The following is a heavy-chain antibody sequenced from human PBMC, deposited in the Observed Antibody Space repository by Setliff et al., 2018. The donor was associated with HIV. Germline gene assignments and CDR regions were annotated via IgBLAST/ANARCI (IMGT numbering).Heavy chain of an antibody. Sequence: ASVKVSCKASGYTFIDYNIHWVQQAPGKGLEWMGRVDPEDGETIYAEKFRGRVTITADTSTDTAYLKLSSLRSEDTAVYYCVTDACTIDACYSSGGPWGQGTLVTVSS. CDR1: GYTFIDYN. CDR3: VTDACTIDACYSSGGP. V-gene: IGHV1-69-2*01. J-gene: IGHJ5*02. CDR2: VDPEDGET. D-gene: IGHD2-15*01.